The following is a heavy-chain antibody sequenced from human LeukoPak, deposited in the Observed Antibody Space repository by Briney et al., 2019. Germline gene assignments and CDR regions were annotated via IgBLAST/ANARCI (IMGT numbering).Heavy chain of an antibody. V-gene: IGHV5-51*01. CDR3: SRPVMCTTASCSHDS. D-gene: IGHD2-21*01. CDR2: INPDDSEI. J-gene: IGHJ5*01. CDR1: GDTLLKSW. Sequence: GESLKISCKGFGDTLLKSWIGWVRQVPGKGLEWMGIINPDDSEIRYSPSFQDQVTISVDRSTKTAYLQWRSLEASDTALYYCSRPVMCTTASCSHDSWGQGTLVTVSS.